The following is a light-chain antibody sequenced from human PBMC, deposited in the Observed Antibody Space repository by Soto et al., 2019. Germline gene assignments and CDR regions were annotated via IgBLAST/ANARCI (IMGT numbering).Light chain of an antibody. J-gene: IGLJ2*01. CDR3: QVWDSSSDHYVV. CDR1: NIGSKS. CDR2: DDI. Sequence: SYELTQPPSVSVAPGQTARITWGGNNIGSKSVHWYQQKPGQSPVLVVYDDIDRPSGIPERFSGSNSGNTATLTISRVEAGDEADYYCQVWDSSSDHYVVFGGGTKLTVL. V-gene: IGLV3-21*02.